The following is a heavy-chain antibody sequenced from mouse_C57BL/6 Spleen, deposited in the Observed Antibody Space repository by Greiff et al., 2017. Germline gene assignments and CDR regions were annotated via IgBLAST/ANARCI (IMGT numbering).Heavy chain of an antibody. J-gene: IGHJ1*03. D-gene: IGHD1-1*01. CDR2: IDPETGGT. V-gene: IGHV1-15*01. CDR1: GYTFTDYE. Sequence: QVQLQQSGAELVRPGASVTLSCKASGYTFTDYEMHWVKQTPVHGLEWIGAIDPETGGTAYNQKFKGKAILTADKSSSTAYMELRSLTSEDSAVYYCTITTVVATAYWYFEVWGTGTTVTVAS. CDR3: TITTVVATAYWYFEV.